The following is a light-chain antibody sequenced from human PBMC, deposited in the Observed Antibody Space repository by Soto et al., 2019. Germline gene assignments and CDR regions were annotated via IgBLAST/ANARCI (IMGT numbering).Light chain of an antibody. CDR3: QQRSNWPLT. J-gene: IGKJ1*01. CDR2: DAS. Sequence: EIVLTQSPATLSLSPGERATLSCRASQSVSSYLAWYQQKPGQAPRLLIYDASNSATGIPARFSGSGSGTDFTLTISSLEPEDFAVYYCQQRSNWPLTFGPGTKVEIK. V-gene: IGKV3-11*01. CDR1: QSVSSY.